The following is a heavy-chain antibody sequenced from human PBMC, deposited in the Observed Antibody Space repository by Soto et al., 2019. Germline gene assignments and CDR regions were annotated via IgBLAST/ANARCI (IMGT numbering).Heavy chain of an antibody. CDR3: AGGELLRQQLVYYYYGMDV. Sequence: QVQLVQSGAEVKKPGASVKVSCKASGYTFTSYDINWVRQATGQGLEWMGWMNPNSGNTGYAQKFQGRVTMTRNTSISTAYMELSSLRSEDTAVYYCAGGELLRQQLVYYYYGMDVWGQGTTVTVSS. D-gene: IGHD6-13*01. J-gene: IGHJ6*02. CDR2: MNPNSGNT. V-gene: IGHV1-8*01. CDR1: GYTFTSYD.